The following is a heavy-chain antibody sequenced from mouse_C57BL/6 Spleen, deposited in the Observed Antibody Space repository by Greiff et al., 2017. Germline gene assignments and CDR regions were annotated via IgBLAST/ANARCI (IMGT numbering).Heavy chain of an antibody. Sequence: EVQRVESGGGLVQPKGSLKLSCAASGFSFNTYAMNWVRQAPGKGLEWVARIRSKSNNYATYYADSVKDRFTISRDDSESMIYLQMNNLKTEDTAMYYCVRHGGDSYYKDYYAMDYWGQGTSVTVSS. CDR1: GFSFNTYA. J-gene: IGHJ4*01. D-gene: IGHD2-3*01. CDR2: IRSKSNNYAT. V-gene: IGHV10-1*01. CDR3: VRHGGDSYYKDYYAMDY.